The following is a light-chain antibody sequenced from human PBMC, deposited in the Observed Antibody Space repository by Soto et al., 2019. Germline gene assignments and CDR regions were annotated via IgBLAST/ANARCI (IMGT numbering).Light chain of an antibody. V-gene: IGLV2-11*01. Sequence: QSVLTQPGSVSGSPGQSVTISCTGTSSDVGGYDFVSWYRHHPGKAPKLLLYDVTERPSGVPDRFSGSKSGNTASLTISGPQTEDEADYYCCSYAGIYTLYVFGTGTKVTVL. CDR1: SSDVGGYDF. CDR3: CSYAGIYTLYV. CDR2: DVT. J-gene: IGLJ1*01.